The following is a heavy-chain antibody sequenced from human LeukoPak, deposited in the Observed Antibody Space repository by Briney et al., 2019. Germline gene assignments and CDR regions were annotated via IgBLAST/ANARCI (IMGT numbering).Heavy chain of an antibody. CDR3: ARDSGSYGYFDY. CDR2: ISSNGGST. J-gene: IGHJ4*02. D-gene: IGHD1-26*01. V-gene: IGHV3-64*01. Sequence: PGGSLRLSCAASGFTFSSYAMHWVRQAPGKGLEYVSAISSNGGSTYYANSVKGRFTISRDNSKNTLYLQMGSLRAEDMAVYYCARDSGSYGYFDYWGQGTLVTVSS. CDR1: GFTFSSYA.